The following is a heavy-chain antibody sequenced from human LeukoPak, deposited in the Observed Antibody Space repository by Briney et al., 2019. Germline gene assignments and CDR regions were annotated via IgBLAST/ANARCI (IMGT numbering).Heavy chain of an antibody. Sequence: GGFLRLSCAASGFTFSSYEMNWVRQAPGKGLEWVSYISSSGSTIYYADSVKGRFTISRDNAKNSLYLQMNSLRAEDTAVYYCTRYPSGGYYFDYWGQGTLVTVSS. D-gene: IGHD2-8*02. CDR2: ISSSGSTI. CDR3: TRYPSGGYYFDY. CDR1: GFTFSSYE. J-gene: IGHJ4*02. V-gene: IGHV3-48*03.